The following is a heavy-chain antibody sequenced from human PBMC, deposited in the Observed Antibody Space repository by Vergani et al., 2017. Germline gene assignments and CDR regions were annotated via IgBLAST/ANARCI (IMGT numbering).Heavy chain of an antibody. V-gene: IGHV3-23*04. D-gene: IGHD2-21*01. CDR3: ADLYGDDGFSPF. J-gene: IGHJ4*02. CDR1: EFTFSDVW. Sequence: EGQLVESGGGLVKPWGSLRLSCAASEFTFSDVWMSWVRQAPGKGLEWVSGISGQNFRTHYADSVKGRFTISRDDSKNTVYLQINSLRAEDTAFYYCADLYGDDGFSPFWGQGTLVTVSS. CDR2: ISGQNFRT.